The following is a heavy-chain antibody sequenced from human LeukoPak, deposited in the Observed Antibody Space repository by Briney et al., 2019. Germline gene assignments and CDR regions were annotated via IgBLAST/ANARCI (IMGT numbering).Heavy chain of an antibody. CDR1: GFTFSRYG. V-gene: IGHV3-30*18. Sequence: GGSLRLSCAASGFTFSRYGMHWVRQAPGKGLEWVAFISSDGTKKDYADSVRGRFTISRDNSKNTLYLQMNSLSAEDTAVYYCAKAMPPEDDVFDYWGQGTLVTVSS. CDR3: AKAMPPEDDVFDY. CDR2: ISSDGTKK. J-gene: IGHJ4*02. D-gene: IGHD2-2*01.